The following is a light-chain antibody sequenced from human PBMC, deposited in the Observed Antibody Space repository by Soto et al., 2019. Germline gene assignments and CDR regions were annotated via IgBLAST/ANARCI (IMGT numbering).Light chain of an antibody. CDR3: ASLRSGTILV. Sequence: QSVLTQPASVSGSPGPSVTISCTGPRTDIGDSNFISWYQQSPGKAPRLLIYEVNNRPSGVSRRFSGSKAGNTASLTISGLLEDDEADYFCASLRSGTILVFGSGTKVTVL. CDR1: RTDIGDSNF. CDR2: EVN. V-gene: IGLV2-14*01. J-gene: IGLJ6*01.